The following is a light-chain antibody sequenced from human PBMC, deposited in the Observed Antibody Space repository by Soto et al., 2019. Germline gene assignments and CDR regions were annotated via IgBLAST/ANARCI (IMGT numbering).Light chain of an antibody. Sequence: QSVLTQPPSASGTPGQRVTISCSGSSSNIGSNHVYWYQQFPGMAPKLLMYRSDQRPTGVSDRFSGSKSGTSASLAISGLRSDDEADYYGSSRDEILSVVVFGGGTKLTVL. CDR3: SSRDEILSVVV. J-gene: IGLJ2*01. CDR1: SSNIGSNH. CDR2: RSD. V-gene: IGLV1-47*01.